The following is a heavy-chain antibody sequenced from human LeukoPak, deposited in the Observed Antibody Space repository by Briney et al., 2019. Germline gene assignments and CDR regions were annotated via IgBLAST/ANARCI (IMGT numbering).Heavy chain of an antibody. D-gene: IGHD3-16*01. CDR2: INPSGGST. CDR3: AREQYYDSTIDAFYI. J-gene: IGHJ3*02. CDR1: GYTFTSYY. V-gene: IGHV1-46*01. Sequence: ASVKVSCKASGYTFTSYYMHWVRQAPGQGLEWMGIINPSGGSTSYAQKFQGRVTMTRDTSISTAYMELSRLRSDDTAVYYCAREQYYDSTIDAFYIWGQGTMVTVSS.